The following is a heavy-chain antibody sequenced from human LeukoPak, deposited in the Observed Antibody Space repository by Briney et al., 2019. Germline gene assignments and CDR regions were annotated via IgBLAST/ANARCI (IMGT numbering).Heavy chain of an antibody. D-gene: IGHD3-10*01. CDR3: ARSLLLWFGELRWGDY. Sequence: PGGSLRLSCAASEFIVSINYMTWVRQAPGKGLEWVSLIYSRGDTKYADSVKGRFTISRDNAKNSLYLQMNSLRAEDTAVYYCARSLLLWFGELRWGDYWGQGTLVTVSS. V-gene: IGHV3-66*01. CDR2: IYSRGDT. J-gene: IGHJ4*02. CDR1: EFIVSINY.